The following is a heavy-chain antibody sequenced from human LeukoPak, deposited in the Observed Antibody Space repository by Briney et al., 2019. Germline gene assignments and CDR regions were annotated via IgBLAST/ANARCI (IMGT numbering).Heavy chain of an antibody. Sequence: GASVKVSCKASGGTFSSYAISWVRQAPGQGLEWMGRIIPILGIANYAQKFQGRVTITADKSTSTAYMELSSLRSEDTAVYYCARDRVASHAYNWFGPWGQGTLVTVSS. V-gene: IGHV1-69*04. CDR2: IIPILGIA. CDR3: ARDRVASHAYNWFGP. D-gene: IGHD3-16*01. CDR1: GGTFSSYA. J-gene: IGHJ5*02.